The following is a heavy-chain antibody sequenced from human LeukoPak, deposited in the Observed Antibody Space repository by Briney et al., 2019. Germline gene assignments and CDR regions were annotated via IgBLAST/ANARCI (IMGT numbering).Heavy chain of an antibody. CDR3: ARVGRGVYGMDV. D-gene: IGHD3-10*01. CDR2: IINSGGTV. Sequence: AGGSLRLSCAASGFTFSIHGMNCVRQAPGKGLEWVSYIINSGGTVYYTDSVQGRFTISRDNARNSLFLQMNSLRDEDTAVYYCARVGRGVYGMDVWGQGTTVTVSS. V-gene: IGHV3-48*02. CDR1: GFTFSIHG. J-gene: IGHJ6*02.